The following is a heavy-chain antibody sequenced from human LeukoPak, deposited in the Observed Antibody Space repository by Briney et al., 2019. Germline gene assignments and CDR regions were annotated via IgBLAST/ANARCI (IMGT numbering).Heavy chain of an antibody. Sequence: GGSLRLSCAVSGFTFSNYAMTWVRQAPGKGLEWVSGIGASGTGTYYADFVRGRFTISRDDSKNTLYVQMNSLRVEDTAVYYCAKMWQWLTRDAFDIWGQGTMVTVSS. D-gene: IGHD6-19*01. CDR3: AKMWQWLTRDAFDI. CDR1: GFTFSNYA. J-gene: IGHJ3*02. CDR2: IGASGTGT. V-gene: IGHV3-23*01.